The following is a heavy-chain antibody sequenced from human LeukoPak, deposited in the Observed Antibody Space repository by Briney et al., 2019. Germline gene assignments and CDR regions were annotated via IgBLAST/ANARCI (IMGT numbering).Heavy chain of an antibody. Sequence: ASVKVSCKASGYTFTGYYMHWVRQAPGQGLEWMGWINPNSGGTNYAQKFQDRVTMTRDTSISTAYMELSRLRSDDTAVYYCARVTILGVASMDYWGQGTLVTVSS. V-gene: IGHV1-2*02. J-gene: IGHJ4*02. CDR1: GYTFTGYY. D-gene: IGHD3-3*01. CDR2: INPNSGGT. CDR3: ARVTILGVASMDY.